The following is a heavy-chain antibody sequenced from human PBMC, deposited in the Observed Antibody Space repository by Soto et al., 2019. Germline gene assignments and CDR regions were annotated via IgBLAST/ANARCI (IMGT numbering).Heavy chain of an antibody. J-gene: IGHJ3*01. V-gene: IGHV3-23*01. CDR3: AKTRLYDNNDYHRDGFDV. CDR1: GFRFWTYS. Sequence: EVKLLESGGGLVQPGESLRLSCAASGFRFWTYSMSWVRQAPGKGREWVSGISGYGSATSYADSLKGRFTVARDNSKETLFLQMNPLRVADTAVYSCAKTRLYDNNDYHRDGFDVWGPGTAVTVS. D-gene: IGHD5-12*01. CDR2: ISGYGSAT.